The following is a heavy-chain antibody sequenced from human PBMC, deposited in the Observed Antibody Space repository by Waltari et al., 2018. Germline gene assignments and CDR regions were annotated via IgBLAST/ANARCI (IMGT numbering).Heavy chain of an antibody. D-gene: IGHD6-6*01. Sequence: QVQLQQWGAGLLKPSETLSLTCAVYGGSFSGYYWSWIRQPPGKGLEWLGEINHSGSTNYNPSLKSRVTISVDTSKNQFSLKLSSVTAADTAVYYCARAILTIGVGRSIAARRGVYYYMDVWGKGTTVTVSS. V-gene: IGHV4-34*01. CDR1: GGSFSGYY. CDR2: INHSGST. J-gene: IGHJ6*03. CDR3: ARAILTIGVGRSIAARRGVYYYMDV.